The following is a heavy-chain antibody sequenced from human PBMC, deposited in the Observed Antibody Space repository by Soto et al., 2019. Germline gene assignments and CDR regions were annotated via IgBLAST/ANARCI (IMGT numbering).Heavy chain of an antibody. D-gene: IGHD7-27*01. V-gene: IGHV4-59*08. CDR3: ASRVAAPTGWFDP. Sequence: SETLSLTCTVSGGSISSYYWSWIRQPPGKGLEWIGYIYYSGSTNYNPSLKSRVTISVDTSKNQFSLKLSSVTAADTAVYYCASRVAAPTGWFDPWRQGNLVTVSS. J-gene: IGHJ5*02. CDR2: IYYSGST. CDR1: GGSISSYY.